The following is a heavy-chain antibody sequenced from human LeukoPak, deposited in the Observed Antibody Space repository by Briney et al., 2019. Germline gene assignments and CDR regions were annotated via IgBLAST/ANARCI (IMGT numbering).Heavy chain of an antibody. D-gene: IGHD6-13*01. Sequence: HPGGSLRLSCAASGFTVSSNYMSWVRQAPGKGLEWVSVIYSGGSTYYADSVKGRFTISRDNPKNTLYLQMNSLRAEDTAVYYCARVYSSSWYYDYWGQGTLVTVSS. CDR1: GFTVSSNY. V-gene: IGHV3-53*01. J-gene: IGHJ4*02. CDR3: ARVYSSSWYYDY. CDR2: IYSGGST.